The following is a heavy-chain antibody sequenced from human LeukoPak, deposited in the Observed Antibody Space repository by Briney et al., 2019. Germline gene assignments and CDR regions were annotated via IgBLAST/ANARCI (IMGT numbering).Heavy chain of an antibody. CDR1: AFSVSNVA. CDR3: AKGPQLYSGYHPAY. CDR2: VTGNHDKR. D-gene: IGHD5-12*01. Sequence: AGSLSLSCAASAFSVSNVAMTWVRPAQGKGLEWVSTVTGNHDKRYYTDSVKGRFPISRDHSKDKLHLQMDSLRNEDTAIDYCAKGPQLYSGYHPAYWGQGTLVTVSS. V-gene: IGHV3-23*01. J-gene: IGHJ4*02.